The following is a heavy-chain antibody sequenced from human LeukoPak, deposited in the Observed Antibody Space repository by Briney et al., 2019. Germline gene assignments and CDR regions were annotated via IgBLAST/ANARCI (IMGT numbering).Heavy chain of an antibody. V-gene: IGHV3-30*02. CDR1: GFTFSSYG. Sequence: PGGSLRPSCAASGFTFSSYGMHWVRQAPGKGLEWVAFIRFDGSNQDYADSVKGRFTVSRDNSKNTLSLQMNSLRGEDTAVYYCVPSGFDYWGQGTLVTVSS. CDR3: VPSGFDY. J-gene: IGHJ4*02. CDR2: IRFDGSNQ.